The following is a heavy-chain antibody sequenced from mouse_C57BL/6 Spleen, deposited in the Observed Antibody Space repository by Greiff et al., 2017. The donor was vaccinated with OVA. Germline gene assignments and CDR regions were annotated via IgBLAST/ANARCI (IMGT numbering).Heavy chain of an antibody. CDR2: ISGGGGNT. D-gene: IGHD4-1*01. Sequence: EVKLVESGGGLVKPGGSLKLSCAASGFTFSSYTMSWVRQTPEKRLEWVATISGGGGNTYYPDSVKGRFTISRDNAKNTLYLQMSSLRSEDTALYYCAREPLTGTFGYFDVWGTGTTVTVSS. J-gene: IGHJ1*03. CDR1: GFTFSSYT. CDR3: AREPLTGTFGYFDV. V-gene: IGHV5-9*01.